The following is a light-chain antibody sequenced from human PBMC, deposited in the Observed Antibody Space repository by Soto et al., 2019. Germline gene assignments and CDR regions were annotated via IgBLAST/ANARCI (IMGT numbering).Light chain of an antibody. CDR1: QSVGSSY. J-gene: IGKJ1*01. Sequence: EIVLTQSPGTLSLSPGERATLSCRASQSVGSSYLAWYQQKPGQAPRLLMYGASSRATGIPDRFNGSGSGTDFNLTISRLEPEDFAVYYCQQYSTAPRTFGQGTKVEIK. CDR3: QQYSTAPRT. CDR2: GAS. V-gene: IGKV3-20*01.